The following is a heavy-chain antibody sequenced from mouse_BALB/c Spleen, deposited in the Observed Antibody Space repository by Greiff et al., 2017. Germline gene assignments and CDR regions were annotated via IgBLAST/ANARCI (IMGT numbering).Heavy chain of an antibody. CDR2: IYPGNGDT. CDR3: ARNTTDRNYFDY. CDR1: GYTFTSYN. J-gene: IGHJ2*01. D-gene: IGHD1-1*01. Sequence: QVQLQQPGAELVKPGASVKMSCKASGYTFTSYNMHWVKQTPGQGLEWIGAIYPGNGDTSYNQKFKGKATLTADKSSSTAYMQLSSLTSEDSAVYYCARNTTDRNYFDYWGQGTTLTVSS. V-gene: IGHV1-12*01.